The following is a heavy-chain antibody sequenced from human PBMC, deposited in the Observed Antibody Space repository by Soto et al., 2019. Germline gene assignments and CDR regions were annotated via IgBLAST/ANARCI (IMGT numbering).Heavy chain of an antibody. CDR2: IYYSGST. CDR3: ARHENYYYYMDV. CDR1: GGSISSYD. V-gene: IGHV4-59*08. J-gene: IGHJ6*03. Sequence: SETLSLTCTVSGGSISSYDVSWIRQPPGKGLEWIGNIYYSGSTNYNPSLKSRVTISVDTSKNQFSLKLSSVTAADTAVYYCARHENYYYYMDVWGKGATVTVSS.